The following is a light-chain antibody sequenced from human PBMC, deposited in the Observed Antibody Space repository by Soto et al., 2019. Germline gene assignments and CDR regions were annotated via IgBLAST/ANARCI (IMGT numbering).Light chain of an antibody. CDR1: QSVLYSSNNKNY. V-gene: IGKV4-1*01. J-gene: IGKJ4*01. CDR3: QQYYNTPLT. Sequence: DIVMTQSPDPLAVSLGERATINCKSSQSVLYSSNNKNYLAWYQQKPGQPPKLLIYWASTREFGVPDRFSGSGSGTDFTLTISSLQAEDVAVYYCQQYYNTPLTFGGGTKVEIK. CDR2: WAS.